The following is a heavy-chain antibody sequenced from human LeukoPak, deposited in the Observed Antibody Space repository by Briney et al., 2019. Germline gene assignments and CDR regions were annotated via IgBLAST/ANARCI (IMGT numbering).Heavy chain of an antibody. V-gene: IGHV3-48*01. J-gene: IGHJ4*02. CDR3: ARVGGIAARRHLDY. CDR2: ISSSSSTI. D-gene: IGHD6-6*01. Sequence: GSLRLSCAASGFPFSSYSMNWVRQAPGKGLEWVSYISSSSSTIYYADSVKGRFTISRDNAKNSLYLQMNSLRAEDTAVYYCARVGGIAARRHLDYWGQGTLVTVSS. CDR1: GFPFSSYS.